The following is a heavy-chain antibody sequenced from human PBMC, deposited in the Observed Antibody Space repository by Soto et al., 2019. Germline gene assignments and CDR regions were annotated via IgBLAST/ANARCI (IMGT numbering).Heavy chain of an antibody. V-gene: IGHV1-69*13. D-gene: IGHD4-17*01. CDR1: GGTFSSYA. J-gene: IGHJ2*01. CDR3: ARQLRDYGDYAWYFDL. CDR2: IIPIFGTA. Sequence: SVKVSCKASGGTFSSYAISWVRQAPGQGLEWMGGIIPIFGTANYAQKFQGRVTITADESTSTAYMELSSLRSEDTAVYYCARQLRDYGDYAWYFDLWGRGTLVTVSS.